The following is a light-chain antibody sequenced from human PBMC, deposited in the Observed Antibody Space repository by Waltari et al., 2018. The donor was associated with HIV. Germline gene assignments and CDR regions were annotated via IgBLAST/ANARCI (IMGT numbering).Light chain of an antibody. CDR1: QSLVYTDGNTY. CDR3: MHATKLWPPSWT. CDR2: TVS. Sequence: DVVLTQSPRSLPVTLGQPASISCSSSQSLVYTDGNTYLNWFHQRPGQAPRRLIYTVSNQDFGVPDRFSGSGSGTEFTLKISRVDAEDVGVYYCMHATKLWPPSWTFGQGTKVEIK. J-gene: IGKJ1*01. V-gene: IGKV2-30*01.